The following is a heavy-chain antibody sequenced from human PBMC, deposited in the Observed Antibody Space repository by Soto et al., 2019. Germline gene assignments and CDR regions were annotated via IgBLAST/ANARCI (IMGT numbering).Heavy chain of an antibody. CDR3: ARVGGWLKTNWFDS. CDR1: GGTFSSYA. V-gene: IGHV1-69*12. J-gene: IGHJ5*01. D-gene: IGHD5-12*01. Sequence: QVQLVQSGAEVKKPGSSVKVSCKASGGTFSSYAISWVRQAPEQGLEWMGGIIPIFGTANYAQKFQGRFTITADESTSTAYMELSSLRSEDTALYYCARVGGWLKTNWFDSWGQGTLVTVSS. CDR2: IIPIFGTA.